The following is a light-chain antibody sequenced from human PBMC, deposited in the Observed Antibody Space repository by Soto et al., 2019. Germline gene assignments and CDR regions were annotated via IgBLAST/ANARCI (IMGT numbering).Light chain of an antibody. Sequence: DIQMTQSPSTLSASVGDRVTITCRASQSISTWLAWYQQKPGKAPKVLIYGASSLESGVPSRFSGSGSWTEFTLTISSLHPDDFATYYCQQYKNYLTFGPGTKVDIK. J-gene: IGKJ3*01. V-gene: IGKV1-5*01. CDR2: GAS. CDR3: QQYKNYLT. CDR1: QSISTW.